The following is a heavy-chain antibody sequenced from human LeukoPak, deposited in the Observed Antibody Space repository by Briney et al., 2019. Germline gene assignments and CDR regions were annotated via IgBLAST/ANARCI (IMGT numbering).Heavy chain of an antibody. J-gene: IGHJ4*02. Sequence: SETLSLTCAVYGGSFSGYYWSWIRQPPGKGLEWIGEINHSGSTNYNPSLKSRVTISVDTSKNQFSLKLSSVTAADTAVYYCARGVPPEYYFDYWGQGTLVTVSS. CDR3: ARGVPPEYYFDY. CDR2: INHSGST. CDR1: GGSFSGYY. V-gene: IGHV4-34*01. D-gene: IGHD1-14*01.